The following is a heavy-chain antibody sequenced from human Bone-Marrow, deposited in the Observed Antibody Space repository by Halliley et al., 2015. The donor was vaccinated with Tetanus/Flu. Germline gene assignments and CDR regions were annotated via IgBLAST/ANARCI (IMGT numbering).Heavy chain of an antibody. V-gene: IGHV4-4*02. CDR1: GDSIDSAKW. CDR3: ARVGDSGFGAPSYGLDV. D-gene: IGHD3-16*01. CDR2: IYFSGTT. Sequence: TLSLTCTVLGDSIDSAKWWHWVRQSPRKGLEWIGEIYFSGTTNYNPSLKTRASISFDKSKNQFSLNLTSVTAADTVLYYCARVGDSGFGAPSYGLDVWGQGTPVSVTS. J-gene: IGHJ6*02.